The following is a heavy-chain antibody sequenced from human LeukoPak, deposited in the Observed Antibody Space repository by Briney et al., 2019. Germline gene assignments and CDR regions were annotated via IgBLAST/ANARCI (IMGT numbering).Heavy chain of an antibody. CDR2: INPSTGDT. CDR3: AREPGSSGYYNEAFDI. Sequence: GASVKVSCKASGYTFTGYYMHWVRQAPGQGLEWMGRINPSTGDTNFAQNFQGRVNMTRDTSITTAYMELSRLRSDDTAVYYCAREPGSSGYYNEAFDIWGQGTMVTVSS. D-gene: IGHD3-22*01. V-gene: IGHV1-2*02. CDR1: GYTFTGYY. J-gene: IGHJ3*02.